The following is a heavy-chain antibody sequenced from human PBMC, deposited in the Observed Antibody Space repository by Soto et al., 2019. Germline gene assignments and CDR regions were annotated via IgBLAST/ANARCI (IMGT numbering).Heavy chain of an antibody. V-gene: IGHV1-2*04. CDR3: ARKSGANIARIPGAFDI. CDR2: INPNSGGT. Sequence: ASVKVSCKASGYTLTGYYMHWVRQAPGQGHEWMGWINPNSGGTNYAQKFQGWVTMTRDTSISTAYMELSRLRSDDTAVYYCARKSGANIARIPGAFDIWGQGTMVTVSS. D-gene: IGHD2-8*02. CDR1: GYTLTGYY. J-gene: IGHJ3*02.